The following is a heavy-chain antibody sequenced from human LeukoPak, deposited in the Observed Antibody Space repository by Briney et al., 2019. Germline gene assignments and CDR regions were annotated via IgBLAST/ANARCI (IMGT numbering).Heavy chain of an antibody. CDR3: ARAGAPHYDFWSGYSGGNYYMDV. Sequence: ASVKVSCKASGYTFTGYYMHWVRQAPGQGLEWMGWINPNSGGTNYAQKFQGRVTMTRDTSISTAYMELSRLRSDDTAVYYCARAGAPHYDFWSGYSGGNYYMDVWGKGTTVTVSS. CDR1: GYTFTGYY. V-gene: IGHV1-2*02. CDR2: INPNSGGT. J-gene: IGHJ6*03. D-gene: IGHD3-3*01.